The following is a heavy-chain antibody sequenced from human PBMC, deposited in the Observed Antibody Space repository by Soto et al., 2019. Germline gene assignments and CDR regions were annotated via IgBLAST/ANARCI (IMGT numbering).Heavy chain of an antibody. D-gene: IGHD2-8*02. Sequence: KVTCEPCGYRFSNFWMPRGPHVPGESLEWLGIIHPDDSDTRYSPSFLGEVTISADKSIKTTYLQWSRLKASDTAIYFCASSVLVTSAMNYFDLWGQGTLVTVSS. V-gene: IGHV5-51*01. CDR2: IHPDDSDT. J-gene: IGHJ4*02. CDR1: GYRFSNFW. CDR3: ASSVLVTSAMNYFDL.